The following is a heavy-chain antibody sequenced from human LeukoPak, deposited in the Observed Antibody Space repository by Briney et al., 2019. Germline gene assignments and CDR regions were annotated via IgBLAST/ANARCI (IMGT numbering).Heavy chain of an antibody. CDR1: GGSIRSYY. CDR3: ARLGVVAAAGTYYWYFDL. CDR2: IYYSGST. D-gene: IGHD6-13*01. V-gene: IGHV4-59*01. J-gene: IGHJ2*01. Sequence: SETLSLTCTVSGGSIRSYYWSWIRQPPGKGLEWIGYIYYSGSTNYNPSLKSRVTISVDTSKNQFSLKLSSVTAADTAVYYCARLGVVAAAGTYYWYFDLWGRGTLVTVSS.